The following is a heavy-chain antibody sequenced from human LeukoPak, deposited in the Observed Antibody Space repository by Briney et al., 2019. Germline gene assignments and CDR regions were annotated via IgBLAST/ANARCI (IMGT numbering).Heavy chain of an antibody. J-gene: IGHJ4*02. CDR3: AREQLSDY. Sequence: ASVKVSCKVSGSTLTELSMHWVRQAPGEGLEWMGGFDPEDGEAIYAQKFQGRVTMTTDTSTSTAYMELRSLRSDDTAVYYCAREQLSDYWGQGTLVTVSS. CDR2: FDPEDGEA. V-gene: IGHV1-24*01. D-gene: IGHD6-13*01. CDR1: GSTLTELS.